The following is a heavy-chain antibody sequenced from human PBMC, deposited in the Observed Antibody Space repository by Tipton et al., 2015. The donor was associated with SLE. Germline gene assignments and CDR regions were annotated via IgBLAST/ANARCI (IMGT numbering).Heavy chain of an antibody. CDR3: ARDKEGYSSSWYYFDY. D-gene: IGHD6-13*01. CDR1: GGSLSSSSYY. V-gene: IGHV4-39*07. Sequence: LRLSCTVSGGSLSSSSYYWGWIRQPPGKGLEWIGSIYYSGSTYYNPSLKSRVTISVDTSKNQFSLKLSSVTAADTAVYYCARDKEGYSSSWYYFDYWGQGTLVTVSS. J-gene: IGHJ4*02. CDR2: IYYSGST.